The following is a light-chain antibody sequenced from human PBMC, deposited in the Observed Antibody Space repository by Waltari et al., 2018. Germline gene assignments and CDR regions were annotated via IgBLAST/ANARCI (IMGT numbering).Light chain of an antibody. V-gene: IGKV3-20*01. Sequence: EILLTQSPGTLSLSPGERAALPCRASQSVGRSLAWYQQKPGQPPRLLIYGTSSRGTGIPDRFRGGGSGTDFSLTISGLEPEDVAVYYCRHDVSLPVTFGQGTKVEIK. CDR3: RHDVSLPVT. CDR2: GTS. CDR1: QSVGRS. J-gene: IGKJ1*01.